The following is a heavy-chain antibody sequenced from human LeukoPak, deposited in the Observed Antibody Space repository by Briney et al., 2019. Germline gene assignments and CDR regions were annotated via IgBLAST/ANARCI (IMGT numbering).Heavy chain of an antibody. CDR2: LYYSGKT. CDR1: GGYISSTTYY. V-gene: IGHV4-39*01. J-gene: IGHJ4*02. D-gene: IGHD1-26*01. CDR3: VKSGGYGLIDY. Sequence: PSETLSLTCIISGGYISSTTYYWGWIRQPPGKGLEWIGTLYYSGKTYYNPSLKSRVTISIDTSKNQFSLRLNSVTAADTAMYFCVKSGGYGLIDYWGQGTLVTVSS.